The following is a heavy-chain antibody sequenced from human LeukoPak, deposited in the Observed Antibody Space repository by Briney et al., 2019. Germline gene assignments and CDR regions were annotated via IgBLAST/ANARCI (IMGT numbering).Heavy chain of an antibody. CDR3: ARAWGGEGIHDY. CDR1: GFTFSDYY. CDR2: ISSSSSYI. V-gene: IGHV3-21*01. D-gene: IGHD2-15*01. J-gene: IGHJ4*02. Sequence: KPGGSLRLSCTASGFTFSDYYMNWVRQAPGKGLEWVSSISSSSSYIYYADSVKGRFTISRDNAKNSLYLQMNSLRAEDTAVYYCARAWGGEGIHDYWGQGTLVTVSS.